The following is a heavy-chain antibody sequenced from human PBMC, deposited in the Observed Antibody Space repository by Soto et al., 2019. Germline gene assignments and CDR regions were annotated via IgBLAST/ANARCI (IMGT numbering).Heavy chain of an antibody. CDR1: GYSFTSYW. V-gene: IGHV5-10-1*01. J-gene: IGHJ6*02. CDR2: VDPSDSYT. CDR3: ASHDYGYGMDV. Sequence: RGESLKISCKGSGYSFTSYWISWVRQMPGEGLEWMGRVDPSDSYTNYSPSFQGHVTISADKSISTAYLQWSSLKASDTAMYYCASHDYGYGMDVWGQGTTVTVSS.